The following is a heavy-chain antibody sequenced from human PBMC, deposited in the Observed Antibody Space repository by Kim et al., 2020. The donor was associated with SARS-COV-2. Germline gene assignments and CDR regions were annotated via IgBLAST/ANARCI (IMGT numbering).Heavy chain of an antibody. V-gene: IGHV4-31*03. Sequence: SETLSLTCTVSGGSISSGGYYWSWIRQHPGKGLEWIGYIYYSGSTYYNPSLKSRVTISVDTSKNQFSLKLSSVTAADTAVYYCASKRWDYDSSGYYDAWGQGTLVTVSS. CDR3: ASKRWDYDSSGYYDA. D-gene: IGHD3-22*01. CDR2: IYYSGST. J-gene: IGHJ5*02. CDR1: GGSISSGGYY.